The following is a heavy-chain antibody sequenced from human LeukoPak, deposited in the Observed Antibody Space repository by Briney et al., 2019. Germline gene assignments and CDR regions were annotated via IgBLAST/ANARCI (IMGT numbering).Heavy chain of an antibody. CDR1: GGSISSYY. Sequence: SETLSLTYTVSGGSISSYYWSWIRQPPGKGLEWIGYIYYSGSTSYNPSLKSRVTISVDTSKNQFSLKLSSVTAADTAVYYCARGVAAADWGYYYYYYGMDVWGQGTTVTVSS. D-gene: IGHD6-13*01. CDR3: ARGVAAADWGYYYYYYGMDV. CDR2: IYYSGST. V-gene: IGHV4-59*01. J-gene: IGHJ6*02.